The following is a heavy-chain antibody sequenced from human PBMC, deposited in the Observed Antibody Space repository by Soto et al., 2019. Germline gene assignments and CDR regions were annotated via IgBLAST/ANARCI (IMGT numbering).Heavy chain of an antibody. V-gene: IGHV1-24*01. CDR2: FDPEDGET. J-gene: IGHJ4*02. CDR1: GYTLTELS. D-gene: IGHD2-2*01. CDR3: ATESENCSGTSCPNDY. Sequence: ASVKVSCKVSGYTLTELSMHWVRQAPGKGLEWMGGFDPEDGETIYAQKFQGRVTMTEDTSTDTAYMELSSLRSEDTAVYYCATESENCSGTSCPNDYWGQGTLVTVSS.